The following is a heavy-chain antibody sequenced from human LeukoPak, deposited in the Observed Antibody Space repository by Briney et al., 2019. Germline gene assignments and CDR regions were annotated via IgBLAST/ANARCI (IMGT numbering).Heavy chain of an antibody. CDR2: TYYRSKWYN. V-gene: IGHV6-1*01. D-gene: IGHD3-3*01. J-gene: IGHJ4*02. CDR3: ARDQGDFWSGAFDY. Sequence: SQTLSLTCAISGDSVSSNSAAWNWIRQSPSRGLEWLGRTYYRSKWYNDYAVSVKSRITINTDTSKNQFSLQLNSVTPEDTAVYYCARDQGDFWSGAFDYWGQGTLVTVSS. CDR1: GDSVSSNSAA.